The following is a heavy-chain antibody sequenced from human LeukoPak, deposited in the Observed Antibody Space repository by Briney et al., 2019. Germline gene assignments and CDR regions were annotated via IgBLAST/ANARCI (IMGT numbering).Heavy chain of an antibody. V-gene: IGHV4-59*12. Sequence: SETLSLTCTVSGDSIDSYYWSRIRQPQGKGLEWIGYIYYRGTTSYNPFLKSRVTISVDTSKNQFSLKLNSVTAADTAVYYCARLPRYGGYDHFDYWGQGIVVIVSS. CDR2: IYYRGTT. CDR3: ARLPRYGGYDHFDY. J-gene: IGHJ4*02. D-gene: IGHD5-12*01. CDR1: GDSIDSYY.